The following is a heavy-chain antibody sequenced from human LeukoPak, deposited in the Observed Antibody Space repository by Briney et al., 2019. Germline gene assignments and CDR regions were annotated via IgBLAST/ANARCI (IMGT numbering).Heavy chain of an antibody. J-gene: IGHJ6*02. Sequence: SETLSLTCAVYGRSFSDYYWSWIRQPPGKGLEWIGEINHSGSTNYNPSLKSRVTISVDTSKNQFSLKLSSVTAADTAVYYCARTKKMATSAYYYFGMDVWGQGTTVTVSS. CDR2: INHSGST. CDR1: GRSFSDYY. V-gene: IGHV4-34*01. D-gene: IGHD5-24*01. CDR3: ARTKKMATSAYYYFGMDV.